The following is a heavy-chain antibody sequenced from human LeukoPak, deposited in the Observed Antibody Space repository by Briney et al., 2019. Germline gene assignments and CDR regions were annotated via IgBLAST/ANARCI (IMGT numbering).Heavy chain of an antibody. J-gene: IGHJ4*02. V-gene: IGHV3-9*01. CDR2: ISWNSGSI. CDR3: AKDIWE. D-gene: IGHD1-26*01. Sequence: PGGSLRLSCAASGFTFSSYAMHWVRQAPGKGLEWVSGISWNSGSIGYADSVKGRFTISRDNAKNSLYLQMNSLRAEDTALYYCAKDIWEWGQGTLVTVSS. CDR1: GFTFSSYA.